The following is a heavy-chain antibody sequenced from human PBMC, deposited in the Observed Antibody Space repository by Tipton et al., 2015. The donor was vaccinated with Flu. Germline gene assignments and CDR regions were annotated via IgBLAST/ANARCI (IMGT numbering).Heavy chain of an antibody. D-gene: IGHD3-22*01. Sequence: LRLSCTVSGYSISSGYYWGWIRQPPGKGLGWIGSIYHSGSTYYNPSLKSRVTISVDTSKNQFSLKVSSVTAADTAVYYCARDAMIVAEGWFDPWGQGTLVTVSS. CDR3: ARDAMIVAEGWFDP. CDR1: GYSISSGYY. CDR2: IYHSGST. J-gene: IGHJ5*02. V-gene: IGHV4-38-2*02.